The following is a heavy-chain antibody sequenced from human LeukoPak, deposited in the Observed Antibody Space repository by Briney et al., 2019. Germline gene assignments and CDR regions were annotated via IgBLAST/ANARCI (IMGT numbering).Heavy chain of an antibody. Sequence: GGSLRLSCAASGFTFSDYYMSGIRQAPGEGVEGVSYISSSGSTIYYAASVKGRFTISRDNAKNPLYLQMNSLRAEDTAVYYCARPLPIAAAGKAGDYCGQGTLVTVSP. CDR2: ISSSGSTI. J-gene: IGHJ4*02. CDR1: GFTFSDYY. CDR3: ARPLPIAAAGKAGDY. D-gene: IGHD6-13*01. V-gene: IGHV3-11*01.